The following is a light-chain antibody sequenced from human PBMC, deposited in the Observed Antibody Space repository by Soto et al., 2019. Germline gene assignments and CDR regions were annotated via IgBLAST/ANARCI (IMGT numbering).Light chain of an antibody. V-gene: IGKV1-5*03. CDR1: ESVAGG. J-gene: IGKJ2*01. CDR3: QQYNSYSPT. CDR2: KAS. Sequence: GDRVTITCRASESVAGGVAWYQQKPGKAPKLLISKASTLRSGVPSRISGSGSGTEFTLTISSLQPDDFGSYYCQQYNSYSPTFGQGTRLAIK.